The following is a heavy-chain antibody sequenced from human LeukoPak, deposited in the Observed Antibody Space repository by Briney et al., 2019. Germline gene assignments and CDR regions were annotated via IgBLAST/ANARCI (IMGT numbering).Heavy chain of an antibody. Sequence: GGSLRLSCAASGFNFSSYAMSWVRQAPGKGLEWVSSLSGSTGSTYYADSVKGRFTISRDNSKNTLYLQMNSLRAEDTAVYYCAKDYFVVTVGDAFDIWGQGTRVTVSP. CDR1: GFNFSSYA. CDR2: LSGSTGST. V-gene: IGHV3-23*01. D-gene: IGHD2-2*01. J-gene: IGHJ3*02. CDR3: AKDYFVVTVGDAFDI.